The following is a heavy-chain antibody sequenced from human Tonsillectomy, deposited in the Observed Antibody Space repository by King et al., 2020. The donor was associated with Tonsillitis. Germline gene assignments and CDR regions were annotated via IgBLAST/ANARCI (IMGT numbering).Heavy chain of an antibody. CDR3: TTSQYYYDSSGYSGSDY. V-gene: IGHV3-15*01. D-gene: IGHD3-22*01. Sequence: DVQLVESGGGLVKPGGSLRLSCAASGFTFSNAWMSWVRQAPGKGLEWVGRIKTKTDGGTTDYAAPVKGRFTISREDSKNTLYLQMNSLKTEDTAVYYCTTSQYYYDSSGYSGSDYWGQGTLVTVSS. CDR1: GFTFSNAW. J-gene: IGHJ4*02. CDR2: IKTKTDGGTT.